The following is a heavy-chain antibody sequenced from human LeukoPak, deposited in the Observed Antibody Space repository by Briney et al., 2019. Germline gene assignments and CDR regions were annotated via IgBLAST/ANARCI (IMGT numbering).Heavy chain of an antibody. CDR3: ARDLSSGWYHGQYNWFDP. Sequence: ASVKVSCKASGYTFTSYGISWVRQAPGQGLEWMGWISAYNGNTNYAQKLQGRVTMTTDTSTSTAYMELRSLRSVDTAVYYCARDLSSGWYHGQYNWFDPWGQGTLVTVSS. V-gene: IGHV1-18*01. D-gene: IGHD6-19*01. CDR2: ISAYNGNT. CDR1: GYTFTSYG. J-gene: IGHJ5*02.